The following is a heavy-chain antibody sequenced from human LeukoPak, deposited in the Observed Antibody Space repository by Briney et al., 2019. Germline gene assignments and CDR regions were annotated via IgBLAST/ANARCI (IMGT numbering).Heavy chain of an antibody. J-gene: IGHJ6*02. CDR1: GFTFSSYS. CDR2: ISSSSSTI. D-gene: IGHD2/OR15-2a*01. Sequence: GSLRLSCAASGFTFSSYSMNWVRQAPGKGLEWVSYISSSSSTIYYAESVKGRFTISRDNAKNSLYLQMNSLRAEDTAVYYCARDSIGFSYYYGMDVWGQGTTVTVSS. V-gene: IGHV3-48*01. CDR3: ARDSIGFSYYYGMDV.